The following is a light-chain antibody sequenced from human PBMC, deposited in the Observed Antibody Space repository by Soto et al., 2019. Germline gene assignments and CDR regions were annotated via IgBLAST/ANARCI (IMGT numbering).Light chain of an antibody. CDR2: EVN. Sequence: QSALTQPPSASGSPGQSVTISCTGTSSDVGGYNYVSWYQQNPGKVPKLIIYEVNKRPSGVPDRFSGSKSGNTASLTVSGLQAEDEADYYCTSYAGGNNVFGTGTKVTVL. CDR3: TSYAGGNNV. V-gene: IGLV2-8*01. CDR1: SSDVGGYNY. J-gene: IGLJ1*01.